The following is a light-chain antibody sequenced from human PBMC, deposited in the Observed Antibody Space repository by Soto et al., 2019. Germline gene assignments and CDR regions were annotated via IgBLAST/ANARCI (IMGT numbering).Light chain of an antibody. J-gene: IGKJ1*01. V-gene: IGKV3-20*01. Sequence: EIVLTQSPGTLSLSPGERATLSCRASQSVSSSYLAWYQQKPGQAPRLLIYGASSRATGIPDRFSGSGSGTDFTLTISRLEPEDFAVYYCQQYGSSQTFGQGTKVDI. CDR3: QQYGSSQT. CDR2: GAS. CDR1: QSVSSSY.